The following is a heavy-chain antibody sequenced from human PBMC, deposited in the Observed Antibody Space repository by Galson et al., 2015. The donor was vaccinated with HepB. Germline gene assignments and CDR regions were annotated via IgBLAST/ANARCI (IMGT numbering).Heavy chain of an antibody. V-gene: IGHV1-69*01. CDR1: GGTFSSYA. CDR3: ARGGYDFWSGSPPHYYMDV. J-gene: IGHJ6*03. CDR2: IIPIFGTA. D-gene: IGHD3-3*01. Sequence: SCKASGGTFSSYAISWVRQAPGQGLEWMGGIIPIFGTANYAQKFQGRVTITADESTSTAYMELSSLRSEDTAVYYCARGGYDFWSGSPPHYYMDVWGKGTTVTVSS.